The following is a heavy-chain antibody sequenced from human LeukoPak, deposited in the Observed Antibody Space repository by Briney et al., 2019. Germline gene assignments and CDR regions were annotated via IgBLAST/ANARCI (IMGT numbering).Heavy chain of an antibody. CDR2: INPNSGGT. CDR1: GYTFTGYY. Sequence: ASVKVSGKASGYTFTGYYMHWVRQAPGQGLEWMGWINPNSGGTNYAQKLQGRVTMTRDTSISTAYMELSRLRSDDTAVYYCARDPSSDIVVVPADSWFDPWGQGTLVTVSS. J-gene: IGHJ5*02. D-gene: IGHD2-2*01. CDR3: ARDPSSDIVVVPADSWFDP. V-gene: IGHV1-2*02.